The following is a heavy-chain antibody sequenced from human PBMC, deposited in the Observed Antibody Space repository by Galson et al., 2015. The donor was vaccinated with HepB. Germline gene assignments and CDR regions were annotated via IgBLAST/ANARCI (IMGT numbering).Heavy chain of an antibody. J-gene: IGHJ4*02. CDR1: GFTFSSYA. D-gene: IGHD3-16*01. CDR2: ISYDGSNK. V-gene: IGHV3-30*04. Sequence: SLRLSCAASGFTFSSYAMHWVRQAPGKGLEWVAVISYDGSNKYYADSVKGRFTISRDNSKNTLYLQMNSLRTEDTAVYYCAREAYYDYVWGILSGFDYWGQGTLVTVSS. CDR3: AREAYYDYVWGILSGFDY.